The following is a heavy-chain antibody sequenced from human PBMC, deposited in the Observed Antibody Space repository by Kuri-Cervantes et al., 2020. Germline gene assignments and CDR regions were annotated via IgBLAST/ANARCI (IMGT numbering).Heavy chain of an antibody. CDR1: GFTFSSYS. CDR3: ARHSSTRARGGRIDY. D-gene: IGHD2-2*01. J-gene: IGHJ4*02. CDR2: ISSSSSYI. V-gene: IGHV3-21*04. Sequence: GESLKISCAASGFTFSSYSMNWVRQAPGKGLEWVSSISSSSSYIYYADSVKGRFTISRDNAKNSLYLQMNSLRAEDTAVYYCARHSSTRARGGRIDYWGQGTLVTVFS.